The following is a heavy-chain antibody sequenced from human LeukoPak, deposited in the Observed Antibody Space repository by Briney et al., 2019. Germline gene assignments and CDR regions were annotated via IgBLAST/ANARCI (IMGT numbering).Heavy chain of an antibody. J-gene: IGHJ6*03. CDR2: IYHSGST. Sequence: PSETLSLTCAVSGYSISSGYYWGWIRPPPGKGLEWIGSIYHSGSTYYNPSLKSRVTISVDTSKNQFSLELSSVTAADTAVYYCARLREYYYYMDVWGKGTTVTVSS. CDR3: ARLREYYYYMDV. CDR1: GYSISSGYY. D-gene: IGHD1-26*01. V-gene: IGHV4-38-2*01.